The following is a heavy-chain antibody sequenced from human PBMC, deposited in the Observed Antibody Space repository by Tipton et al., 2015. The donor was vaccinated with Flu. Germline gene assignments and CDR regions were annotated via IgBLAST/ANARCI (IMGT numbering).Heavy chain of an antibody. CDR1: GDSIISDSHF. CDR2: LYYTGRA. CDR3: ARQLHGSGTYSGYFDP. D-gene: IGHD3-10*01. Sequence: TLSLTCTVSGDSIISDSHFWSWIRLPAGKGPEWIGRLYYTGRASYNPSLKSRVTTSVDTSKNQFSLRLTSVTAADTAVYYCARQLHGSGTYSGYFDPWGQGTLVTVSS. V-gene: IGHV4-61*02. J-gene: IGHJ5*02.